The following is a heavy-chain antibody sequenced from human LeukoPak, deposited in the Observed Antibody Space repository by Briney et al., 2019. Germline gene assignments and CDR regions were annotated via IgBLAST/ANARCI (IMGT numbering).Heavy chain of an antibody. CDR1: GNTFTDYY. Sequence: GASVQVSCKASGNTFTDYYIHWGRQAPGQGLEWMGWIHPRRGDTNYAQKFQGRVTMTRDTSISTAYLDLSSLRSDDTAVYYCARDGDYGTGSYYRGCIDSWGQGTPVTVS. J-gene: IGHJ4*02. V-gene: IGHV1-2*02. CDR3: ARDGDYGTGSYYRGCIDS. CDR2: IHPRRGDT. D-gene: IGHD3-10*01.